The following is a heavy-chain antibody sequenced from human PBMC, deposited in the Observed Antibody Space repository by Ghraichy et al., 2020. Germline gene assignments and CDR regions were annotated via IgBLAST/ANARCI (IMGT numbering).Heavy chain of an antibody. J-gene: IGHJ4*02. CDR3: ANSRGAPVRYFDY. CDR1: GFTFSSYA. D-gene: IGHD4-11*01. CDR2: ISGSGGST. V-gene: IGHV3-23*01. Sequence: GGSLRLSCAASGFTFSSYAMSWVRQAPGKGLEWVSAISGSGGSTYYADSVKGRFTISRDNSKNTLYLQMNSLRAEDTAVYYCANSRGAPVRYFDYWGQGTLVTVSS.